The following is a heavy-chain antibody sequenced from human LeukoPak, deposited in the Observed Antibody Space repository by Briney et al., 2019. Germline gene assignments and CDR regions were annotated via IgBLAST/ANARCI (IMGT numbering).Heavy chain of an antibody. J-gene: IGHJ4*02. CDR1: GGSISDGGYY. V-gene: IGHV4-31*03. CDR3: ASARGDGYSNYGRYLDY. D-gene: IGHD4-4*01. CDR2: IYYSGST. Sequence: SETLSLTCTVSGGSISDGGYYWSWIRQHSGKGLEWIGYIYYSGSTYYNPSLKSRVTISVDTSKNQFSLKLSSVTAADTAVYYCASARGDGYSNYGRYLDYWGQGTLVTVSS.